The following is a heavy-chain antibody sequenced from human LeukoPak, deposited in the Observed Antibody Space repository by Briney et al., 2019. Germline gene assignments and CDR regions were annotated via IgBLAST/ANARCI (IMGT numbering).Heavy chain of an antibody. D-gene: IGHD6-13*01. CDR2: ISSSGSTI. CDR1: GFTFSDYY. Sequence: GGSLRLSCAASGFTFSDYYMSWIRQAPGKGLEWVSYISSSGSTIYYADSVKGRFTISRDNAKNSLYLQMNSLRAEDTAVYYCARDLSPGPLNIAAAAYWGQGTLVTVSS. V-gene: IGHV3-11*04. CDR3: ARDLSPGPLNIAAAAY. J-gene: IGHJ4*02.